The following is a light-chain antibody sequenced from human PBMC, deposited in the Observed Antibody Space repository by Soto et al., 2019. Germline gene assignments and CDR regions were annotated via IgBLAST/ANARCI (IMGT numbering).Light chain of an antibody. CDR1: NSNIGNNY. CDR2: GND. V-gene: IGLV1-51*01. CDR3: VTWDDSLSAVL. J-gene: IGLJ2*01. Sequence: QSVLTQPPSVSAAPGQKVTISCSGSNSNIGNNYVSWYQHLPGTAPKLLIYGNDKRPSGIPDRFSGSKSGTSATLGITGLQTGDEADYYCVTWDDSLSAVLFGGGTKLTVL.